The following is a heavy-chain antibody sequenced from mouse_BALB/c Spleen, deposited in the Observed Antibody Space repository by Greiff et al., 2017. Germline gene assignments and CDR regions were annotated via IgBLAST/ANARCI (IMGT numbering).Heavy chain of an antibody. CDR2: IDPANGNT. Sequence: EVQLQQSGAELVKPGASVKLSCTASGFNIKDTYMHWVKQRPEQGLEWIGRIDPANGNTKYDPKFQGKATITADTSSNTAYLQLSSLTSEDTAVYYCALYYGYDYWGQGTTRAVSS. D-gene: IGHD1-2*01. V-gene: IGHV14-3*02. CDR1: GFNIKDTY. CDR3: ALYYGYDY. J-gene: IGHJ2*01.